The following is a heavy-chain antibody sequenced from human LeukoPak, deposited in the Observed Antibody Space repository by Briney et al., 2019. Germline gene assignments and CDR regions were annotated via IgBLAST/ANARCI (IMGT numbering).Heavy chain of an antibody. CDR1: GFTFDDYA. CDR2: ISWNSGSI. V-gene: IGHV3-9*01. D-gene: IGHD6-13*01. CDR3: AKDLSYSSSWPFDY. Sequence: HSGGSLRLSCAASGFTFDDYAMHWVRQAPGKGLEWVSGISWNSGSIGYADSVKGRFTISRDNAKNSLYLQMNSLRPEDTALYYCAKDLSYSSSWPFDYWGQGTLVTVSS. J-gene: IGHJ4*02.